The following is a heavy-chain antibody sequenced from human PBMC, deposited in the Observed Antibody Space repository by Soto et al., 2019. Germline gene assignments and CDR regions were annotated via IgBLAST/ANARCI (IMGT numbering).Heavy chain of an antibody. CDR2: IDLSDSYT. CDR1: GYSFTSYW. D-gene: IGHD5-18*01. Sequence: GESLKISCKGSGYSFTSYWISWVRQMPGKGLEWMGRIDLSDSYTNYSPSFQGHVTISADKSISTAHLQWSSLKASDTAMYYCARLYSDTAMVSTWGQGTLVTVSS. CDR3: ARLYSDTAMVST. J-gene: IGHJ5*02. V-gene: IGHV5-10-1*01.